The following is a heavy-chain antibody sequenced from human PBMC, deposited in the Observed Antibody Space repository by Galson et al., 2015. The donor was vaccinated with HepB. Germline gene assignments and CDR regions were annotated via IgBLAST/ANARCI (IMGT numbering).Heavy chain of an antibody. J-gene: IGHJ4*02. CDR1: GGTFSSYA. D-gene: IGHD3-10*01. CDR2: IIPIFGTA. V-gene: IGHV1-69*13. Sequence: SVKVSCKASGGTFSSYAISWVRQAPGQGLEWMGGIIPIFGTANYAQKFQGRVTITADESTSTAYMELSSLRSEDTAVYYCARGTYGSGSYYQDYWGQGTLVTVSS. CDR3: ARGTYGSGSYYQDY.